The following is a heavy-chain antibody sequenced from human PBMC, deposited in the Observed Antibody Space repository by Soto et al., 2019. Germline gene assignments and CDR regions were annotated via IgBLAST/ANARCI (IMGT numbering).Heavy chain of an antibody. J-gene: IGHJ4*02. D-gene: IGHD6-25*01. CDR3: AKDRSVYTSGGEYFDF. CDR1: ESTVSRDW. CDR2: INQDGSEK. Sequence: QPGGSLRLSCAIFESTVSRDWMNWVRQAPGKGLEWVAHINQDGSEKYYVDSVKGRFTISRDNAKKSLYLQMNSLRPADTAMYYCAKDRSVYTSGGEYFDFWGQGTLVTVSS. V-gene: IGHV3-7*01.